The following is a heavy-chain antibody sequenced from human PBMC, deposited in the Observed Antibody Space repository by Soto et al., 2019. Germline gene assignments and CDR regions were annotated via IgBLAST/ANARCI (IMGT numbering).Heavy chain of an antibody. D-gene: IGHD6-6*01. V-gene: IGHV1-18*01. Sequence: QVPLVQSGAEVKKPGASVKVSCKASGYTFTSYGISWVRQAPGQGLEWMGWISAYNGNTNYAQKLQGRVTMTTETSTSTAYMELRSLSSDETAVYYCGRGEQLAPYYFDCWGQGSLVTVSS. J-gene: IGHJ4*02. CDR1: GYTFTSYG. CDR3: GRGEQLAPYYFDC. CDR2: ISAYNGNT.